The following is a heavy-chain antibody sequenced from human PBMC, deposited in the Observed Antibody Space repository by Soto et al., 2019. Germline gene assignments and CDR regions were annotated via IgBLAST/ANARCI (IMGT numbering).Heavy chain of an antibody. V-gene: IGHV3-7*01. D-gene: IGHD6-19*01. CDR2: IKQDGIEK. J-gene: IGHJ4*02. CDR3: ARDRRVHRLFAY. CDR1: GFTFSSYW. Sequence: PGGSLRLSCAASGFTFSSYWISWVRQAPWRGLEWVASIKQDGIEKYYVDSVKGRFTISRDNAKNSLYLQINSLRAEDTAVYYCARDRRVHRLFAYLGQGTVLSVSP.